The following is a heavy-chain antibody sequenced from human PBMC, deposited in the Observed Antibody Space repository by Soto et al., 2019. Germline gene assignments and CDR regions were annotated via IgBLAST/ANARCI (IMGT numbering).Heavy chain of an antibody. CDR2: INHSGST. J-gene: IGHJ5*02. D-gene: IGHD6-13*01. CDR1: GGSFSGYY. CDR3: ARYSSSWFGRWFDP. V-gene: IGHV4-34*01. Sequence: SETLSLTCAVYGGSFSGYYWSWIRQPPGKGLEWIGEINHSGSTNYNPSLKSRVTISVDTSKNQFSLKLSSVTAADTAVYYCARYSSSWFGRWFDPWGQGTLVTVPQ.